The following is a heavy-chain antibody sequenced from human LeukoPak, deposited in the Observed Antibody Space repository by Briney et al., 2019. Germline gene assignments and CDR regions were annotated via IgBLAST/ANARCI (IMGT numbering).Heavy chain of an antibody. CDR2: IGVSGGST. CDR3: AKGRVGTNGVLEH. V-gene: IGHV3-23*01. J-gene: IGHJ1*01. Sequence: PGGSLRLSCAASGFTFSNYAMNWVRQAPGKGLEWVSTIGVSGGSTNYADSVRGRFTISRDNSKNTLYLQINSLRADDTAVYYCAKGRVGTNGVLEHWGQGTLVTVSS. D-gene: IGHD1-26*01. CDR1: GFTFSNYA.